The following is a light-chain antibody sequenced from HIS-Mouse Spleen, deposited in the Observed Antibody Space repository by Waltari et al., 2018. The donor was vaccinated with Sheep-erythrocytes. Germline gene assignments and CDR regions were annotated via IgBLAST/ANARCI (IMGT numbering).Light chain of an antibody. CDR2: KDS. CDR1: ALPKQY. V-gene: IGLV3-25*03. Sequence: SYELTQPPSVSVSPGQTARITCSGDALPKQYAYWYQQKLGQAPVLVIYKDSERPSGIPERFSGSSSGKTVTLTISGVQAEDEADYYCQSADSSGTWVFGGGTKLTVL. J-gene: IGLJ3*02. CDR3: QSADSSGTWV.